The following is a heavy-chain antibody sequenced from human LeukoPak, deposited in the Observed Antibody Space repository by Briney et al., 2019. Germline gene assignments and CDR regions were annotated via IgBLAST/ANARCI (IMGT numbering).Heavy chain of an antibody. CDR3: AKDGVEVRGVTIVFVSYMDV. D-gene: IGHD3-10*01. Sequence: GGSLRLSCAASGFTFSTFAMIWVRQPPGKGLEWVSSIFPSGGEIHYADSVRGRFTISRDNSKSTLSLQMNSLRAEDTAVYYCAKDGVEVRGVTIVFVSYMDVWGRGTTVTISS. CDR2: IFPSGGEI. CDR1: GFTFSTFA. J-gene: IGHJ6*03. V-gene: IGHV3-23*01.